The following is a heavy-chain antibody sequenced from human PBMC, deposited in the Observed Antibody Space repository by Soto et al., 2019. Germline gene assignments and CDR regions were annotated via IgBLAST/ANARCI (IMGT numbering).Heavy chain of an antibody. CDR2: MYNGGST. CDR3: SRGVFGWGSYRYTHFAY. CDR1: GDSISSSNYY. D-gene: IGHD3-16*02. V-gene: IGHV4-39*01. Sequence: SETLSLTCTFSGDSISSSNYYWGWIRQPPGKGLEWIGSMYNGGSTYYNPSLKSRVTISVDTSKNQFSLELSSVTAADTAVSYFSRGVFGWGSYRYTHFAYWGQGTLVTVSS. J-gene: IGHJ4*02.